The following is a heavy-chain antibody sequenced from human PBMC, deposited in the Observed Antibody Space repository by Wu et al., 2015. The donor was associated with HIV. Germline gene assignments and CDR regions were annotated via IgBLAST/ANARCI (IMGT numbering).Heavy chain of an antibody. CDR1: VIRLPVMV. V-gene: IGHV1-18*01. D-gene: IGHD3-22*01. Sequence: LVQSGGEVKKVGAVSERSPARPXVIRLPVMVSAGCDRPLGQRPEWMGWISGDDGKTKYAQKIQDRVTMTTDTSASTAYLEMRSLRSDDTAVYYCARDISSLYYDSRRGSFDIWGQGTKVTVSS. CDR2: ISGDDGKT. J-gene: IGHJ3*02. CDR3: ARDISSLYYDSRRGSFDI.